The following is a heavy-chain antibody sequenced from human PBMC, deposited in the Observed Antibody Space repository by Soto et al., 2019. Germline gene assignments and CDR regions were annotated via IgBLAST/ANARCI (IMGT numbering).Heavy chain of an antibody. Sequence: SETLSLTCAVSGTSISSTFWWTWVRQPPGKGLEWIGEIYHSGSTKYNPSLKSRVTISVDKSNNQFSLELRAVTTEDTAVYFCTSQEVAPGYWGQGTLVTVSS. CDR1: GTSISSTFW. CDR2: IYHSGST. CDR3: TSQEVAPGY. D-gene: IGHD5-12*01. V-gene: IGHV4-4*02. J-gene: IGHJ4*02.